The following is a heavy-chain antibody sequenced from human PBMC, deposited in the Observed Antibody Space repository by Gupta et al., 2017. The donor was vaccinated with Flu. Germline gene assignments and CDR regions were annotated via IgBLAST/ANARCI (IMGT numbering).Heavy chain of an antibody. CDR1: GFSLSNARMG. J-gene: IGHJ4*02. D-gene: IGHD1-1*01. CDR2: IFSNDEK. CDR3: ARIRGGIGTTYYFDY. V-gene: IGHV2-26*01. Sequence: QVTLKESGPVLVKPTEPLTLTCTVSGFSLSNARMGVSWIRQPPGKALEWLAHIFSNDEKSYSTSLKSRLTISKDTSKSQVVLTMTNMDPVDTATYYCARIRGGIGTTYYFDYWGQGTLVTVSS.